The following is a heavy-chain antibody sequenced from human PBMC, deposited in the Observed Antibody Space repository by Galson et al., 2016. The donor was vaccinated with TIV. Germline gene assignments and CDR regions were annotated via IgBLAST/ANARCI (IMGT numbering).Heavy chain of an antibody. V-gene: IGHV1-69*13. CDR2: ILPIPRTT. CDR3: ARDVPCGGSCYFFDY. CDR1: GGTLSNFA. Sequence: SVKVSCKASGGTLSNFAFNWVRQAPGQGLEWMGGILPIPRTTNFAQKFQERVTFTADESTNTVYMELSSLRSDDTAVYYCARDVPCGGSCYFFDYWGQGTLVTVSA. J-gene: IGHJ4*02. D-gene: IGHD2-15*01.